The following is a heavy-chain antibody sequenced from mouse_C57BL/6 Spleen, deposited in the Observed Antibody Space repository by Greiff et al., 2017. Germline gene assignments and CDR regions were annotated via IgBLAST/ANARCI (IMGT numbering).Heavy chain of an antibody. J-gene: IGHJ1*03. V-gene: IGHV7-1*01. D-gene: IGHD2-4*01. CDR1: GFTFSDFY. CDR2: SRNKANDYTT. Sequence: EVQVVESGGGLVQSGRSLRLSCATSGFTFSDFYMEWVRQAPGKGLEWIAASRNKANDYTTEYSASVKGRFIVSRDTSQSILYLQMNALRAEDTAIYYGARDADDYDRDWYFDVWGTGTTVTVSS. CDR3: ARDADDYDRDWYFDV.